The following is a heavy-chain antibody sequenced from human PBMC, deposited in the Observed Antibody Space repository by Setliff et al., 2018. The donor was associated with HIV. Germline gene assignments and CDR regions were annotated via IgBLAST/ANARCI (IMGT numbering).Heavy chain of an antibody. D-gene: IGHD4-17*01. J-gene: IGHJ6*03. CDR2: ISSNGGST. CDR3: VKARVDGDYYYYYYMDV. Sequence: GGSLRLSCSASGFTFSSYAMHWVRQAPGKGLEYVSAISSNGGSTYYADSVKGRFTISRDNSKNTLYLQMSSLRAEGTAVYYCVKARVDGDYYYYYYMDVWGKGTTVTVSS. V-gene: IGHV3-64D*09. CDR1: GFTFSSYA.